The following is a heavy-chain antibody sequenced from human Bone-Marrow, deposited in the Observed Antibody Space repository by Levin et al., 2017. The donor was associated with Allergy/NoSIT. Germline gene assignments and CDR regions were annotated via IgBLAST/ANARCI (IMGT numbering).Heavy chain of an antibody. V-gene: IGHV3-23*01. CDR1: GFTFSSYA. CDR3: AKDGTGNTYYDFWSGYYIAY. D-gene: IGHD3-3*01. Sequence: GGSLRLSCAASGFTFSSYAMSWVRQAPGKGLEWVSAISGSGGSTYYADSVKGRFTISRDNSKNTLYLQMNSLRAEDTAVYYCAKDGTGNTYYDFWSGYYIAYWGQGTLVNVSS. J-gene: IGHJ4*02. CDR2: ISGSGGST.